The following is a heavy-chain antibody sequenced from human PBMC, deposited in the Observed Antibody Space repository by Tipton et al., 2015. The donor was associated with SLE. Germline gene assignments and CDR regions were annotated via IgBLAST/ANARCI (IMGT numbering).Heavy chain of an antibody. CDR2: FYAGGSI. CDR1: GFTFSSHS. Sequence: LRLSCAASGFTFSSHSMNWVRQAPGKGLEWIGSFYAGGSIYYKPSLESRVTASMDTSKNHLSLTLTSVTAADTAIYYCARRGTDGWYDAFDIWGPGTMVTVSS. V-gene: IGHV4-59*10. J-gene: IGHJ3*02. CDR3: ARRGTDGWYDAFDI. D-gene: IGHD6-19*01.